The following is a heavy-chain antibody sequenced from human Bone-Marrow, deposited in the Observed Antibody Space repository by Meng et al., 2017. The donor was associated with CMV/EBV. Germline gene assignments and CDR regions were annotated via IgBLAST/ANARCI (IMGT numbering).Heavy chain of an antibody. CDR1: GFTFSTYA. CDR2: ISYDGTNK. J-gene: IGHJ6*02. D-gene: IGHD2-2*01. CDR3: AKDQVRVGEYHYYGMDV. Sequence: GGSLRLSCAASGFTFSTYAMHWVRQAPDKGLEWVAVISYDGTNKYYADSVKGRFTISRDNSRNTLYLQMHSLRAEDTAVYYCAKDQVRVGEYHYYGMDVWGQGTTVTVSS. V-gene: IGHV3-30-3*01.